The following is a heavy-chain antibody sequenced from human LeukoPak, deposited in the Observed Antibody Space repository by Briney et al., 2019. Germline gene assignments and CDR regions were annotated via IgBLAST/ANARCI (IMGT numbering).Heavy chain of an antibody. J-gene: IGHJ4*02. Sequence: GGSLRLSCAASGFTFSNYDMYWVRQAPGKGLEWVAVISYDGSNKYYADSVKGRFIISRDNSKNTLYLQMNSLRAEDTAVYYCAKEGIPAAVPWGRYFDWFFDYWGQGTLVTVSS. CDR2: ISYDGSNK. V-gene: IGHV3-30*18. CDR3: AKEGIPAAVPWGRYFDWFFDY. D-gene: IGHD3-9*01. CDR1: GFTFSNYD.